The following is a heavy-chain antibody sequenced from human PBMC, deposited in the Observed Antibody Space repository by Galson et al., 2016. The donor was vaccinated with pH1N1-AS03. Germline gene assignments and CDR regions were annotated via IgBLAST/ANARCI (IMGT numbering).Heavy chain of an antibody. CDR1: GFIFSTYA. Sequence: SLRLSCAASGFIFSTYAMSWVRQAQGKGLEWVSSISGSGGDTYYGDSVKGRFTISRDNSRNTVYLQMNRLGAEDTAVYFCARDRYGGNFGMDVWGQGPTVTVSS. V-gene: IGHV3-23*01. CDR3: ARDRYGGNFGMDV. J-gene: IGHJ6*02. D-gene: IGHD1-14*01. CDR2: ISGSGGDT.